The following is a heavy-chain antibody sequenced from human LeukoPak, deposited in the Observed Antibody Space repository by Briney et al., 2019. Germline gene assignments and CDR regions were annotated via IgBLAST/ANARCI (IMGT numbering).Heavy chain of an antibody. CDR1: GYTFTDYY. V-gene: IGHV1-2*02. J-gene: IGHJ4*02. CDR3: ARDKEGKSLDY. Sequence: ASVKVSCKASGYTFTDYYIHWVRQAPGQGLEWMAWVNPKRGDTSYTQKFQGRVTMTRDTSISTAYMELSRLRFDDTAVYYCARDKEGKSLDYWGQGTLVTVSS. CDR2: VNPKRGDT.